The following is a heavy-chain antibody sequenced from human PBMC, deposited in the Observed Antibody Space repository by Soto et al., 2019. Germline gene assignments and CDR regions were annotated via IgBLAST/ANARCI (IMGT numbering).Heavy chain of an antibody. D-gene: IGHD6-13*01. CDR3: ARVPRIAAAGPHDY. CDR2: IIPIFGTA. Sequence: AASVKVSFKASGGTFSSYAISWVRQAPGQGLEWMGGIIPIFGTANYAQKFQGRVTITADESTSTAYMELSSLRSEDTAVYYCARVPRIAAAGPHDYWGQGTLVTVS. CDR1: GGTFSSYA. J-gene: IGHJ4*02. V-gene: IGHV1-69*13.